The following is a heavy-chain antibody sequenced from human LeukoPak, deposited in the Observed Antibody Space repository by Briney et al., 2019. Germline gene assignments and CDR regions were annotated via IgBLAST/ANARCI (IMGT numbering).Heavy chain of an antibody. Sequence: GGSLRLSCAASGFTFSSYSINWVRQAPGKGLEWVSSISSSSSYIYYADSVKGRFTISRDNAKNSLYLQMNSLRAEDTAVYYCATDARLAVAEYPYWGQGTLVTVSS. V-gene: IGHV3-21*01. CDR1: GFTFSSYS. CDR3: ATDARLAVAEYPY. D-gene: IGHD6-19*01. CDR2: ISSSSSYI. J-gene: IGHJ4*02.